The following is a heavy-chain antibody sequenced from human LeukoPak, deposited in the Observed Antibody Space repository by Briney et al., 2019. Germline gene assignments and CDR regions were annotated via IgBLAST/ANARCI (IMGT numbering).Heavy chain of an antibody. D-gene: IGHD3-22*01. V-gene: IGHV3-23*01. CDR3: AIMHGYYDGTGYWVQ. J-gene: IGHJ1*01. CDR2: ITTNGGRT. Sequence: PGGSLRLSCAASGFTFASYGMSWVRQAPGKGLEWVSFITTNGGRTSCADSVEGRFTISRDNPRNTLYMQMNSQRDEDTAVYYCAIMHGYYDGTGYWVQWGQGTLVTVSS. CDR1: GFTFASYG.